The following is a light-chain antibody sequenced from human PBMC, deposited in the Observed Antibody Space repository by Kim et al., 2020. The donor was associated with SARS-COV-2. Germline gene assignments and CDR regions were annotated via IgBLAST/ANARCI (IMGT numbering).Light chain of an antibody. Sequence: SVKLTCTLSSGHSSYSIAWHQQQPEKGPRYLLRVNSDGSHNKGDGIPDRFSGSSSGAERYLTISSLQSEDEADYYCQTWGTGIGVFGGGTKLTVL. J-gene: IGLJ2*01. V-gene: IGLV4-69*01. CDR1: SGHSSYS. CDR3: QTWGTGIGV. CDR2: VNSDGSH.